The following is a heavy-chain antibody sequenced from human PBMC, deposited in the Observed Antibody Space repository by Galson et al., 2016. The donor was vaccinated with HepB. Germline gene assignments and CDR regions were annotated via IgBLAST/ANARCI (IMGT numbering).Heavy chain of an antibody. V-gene: IGHV3-74*01. J-gene: IGHJ3*02. CDR1: GFPSSHHW. CDR2: INNDGSST. D-gene: IGHD2/OR15-2a*01. Sequence: SLRLSCAASGFPSSHHWMHWVRQAPGKGLVWVSYINNDGSSTTYAASVKGRFTISRDNAKNTMFLQMNSLRAEDTAVYYCTRGVSWAFDIWGQGTMVTVSS. CDR3: TRGVSWAFDI.